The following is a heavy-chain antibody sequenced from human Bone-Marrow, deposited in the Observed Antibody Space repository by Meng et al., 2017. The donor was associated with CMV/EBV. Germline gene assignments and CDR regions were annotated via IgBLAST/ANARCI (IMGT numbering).Heavy chain of an antibody. D-gene: IGHD3-10*01. J-gene: IGHJ6*02. Sequence: GESLKIYCAASGFTFSDHYMDWVRQAPGKGLEWVGRTRNKANSYTTEYAASVKGRFTISRDDSKNSLYLQMNSLKTEDTAVYDCARVLVVRGKGLYCMDVSGQGTTVTVSS. CDR2: TRNKANSYTT. V-gene: IGHV3-72*01. CDR3: ARVLVVRGKGLYCMDV. CDR1: GFTFSDHY.